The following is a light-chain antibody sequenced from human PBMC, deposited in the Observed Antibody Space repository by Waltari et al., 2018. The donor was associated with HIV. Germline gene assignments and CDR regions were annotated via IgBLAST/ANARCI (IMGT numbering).Light chain of an antibody. CDR1: RSNIGRNT. V-gene: IGLV1-44*01. CDR3: AAWDDTLNGHVV. CDR2: ITD. Sequence: QSVLTQPPSVSGTRGQRVTISCSGGRSNIGRNTGNWYQQVPGTAPKLLIHITDQRPSGVTDRVSGSKSGTTATLASRGLQPEDEADYYCAAWDDTLNGHVVCGGGTKLTVL. J-gene: IGLJ2*01.